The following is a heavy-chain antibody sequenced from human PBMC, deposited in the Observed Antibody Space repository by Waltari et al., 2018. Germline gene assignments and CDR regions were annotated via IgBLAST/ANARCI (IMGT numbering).Heavy chain of an antibody. CDR1: GFTFSSYG. CDR3: AKDTQWFGELGSGAFDI. Sequence: VQLVESGGGVVQPGRSLRLSCAASGFTFSSYGMHWVRQAPGKGLEWVAVIWYDGSNTYYADSVKGRFTIARDNSKNTLYLQMNSLRAEDTAMYYCAKDTQWFGELGSGAFDIWGQGTMVTVSS. J-gene: IGHJ3*02. D-gene: IGHD3-10*01. CDR2: IWYDGSNT. V-gene: IGHV3-30*18.